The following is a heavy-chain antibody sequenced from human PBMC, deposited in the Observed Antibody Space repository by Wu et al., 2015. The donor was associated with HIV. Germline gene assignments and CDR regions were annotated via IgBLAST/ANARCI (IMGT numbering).Heavy chain of an antibody. Sequence: QVQLVQSGAEVKKPGASVRVSCKASGYTFSSYTISWVRQAPGQGLEWMGWISVYNDNTNYAQRFQGRVTMTADTSTSTAYMELRSLKSDDTAVYYCARDLAGNYHYYYMDVVGQRDHSTPSP. CDR1: GYTFSSYT. J-gene: IGHJ6*03. D-gene: IGHD2-15*01. CDR3: ARDLAGNYHYYYMDV. V-gene: IGHV1-18*01. CDR2: ISVYNDNT.